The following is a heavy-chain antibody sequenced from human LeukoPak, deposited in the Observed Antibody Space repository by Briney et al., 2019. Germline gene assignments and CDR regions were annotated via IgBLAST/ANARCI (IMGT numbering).Heavy chain of an antibody. CDR1: GGTFSSYA. Sequence: SVKVSCKASGGTFSSYAISWVRQAPGQGLEWMGGIIPIFGTANYAQKFQGRVTMTTDTSTSTAYMELRSLRSDDTAVYYCARVSFDWLLIEDYWGQGTLVTVSS. V-gene: IGHV1-69*05. J-gene: IGHJ4*02. CDR3: ARVSFDWLLIEDY. CDR2: IIPIFGTA. D-gene: IGHD3-9*01.